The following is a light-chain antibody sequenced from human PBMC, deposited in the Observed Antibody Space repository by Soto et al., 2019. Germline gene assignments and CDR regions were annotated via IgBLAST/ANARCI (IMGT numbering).Light chain of an antibody. CDR1: SSDVGGYDY. CDR3: SSYTSSTTAI. CDR2: DVS. V-gene: IGLV2-14*03. J-gene: IGLJ2*01. Sequence: QCALTQPASESGSPGQSITISCTGTSSDVGGYDYVSWYQQHPGKVPKLLIYDVSHRPSGVSYRFSGSKSGNTASLTISGLQAEDEADYYCSSYTSSTTAIFGGGTKLTVL.